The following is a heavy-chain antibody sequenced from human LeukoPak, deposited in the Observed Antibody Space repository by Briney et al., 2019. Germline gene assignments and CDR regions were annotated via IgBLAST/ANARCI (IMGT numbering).Heavy chain of an antibody. Sequence: GGSRRLSFTASGLPLGDYARSWIRRAPGKGLEWVGFIRSKAYGETADYAASVKGRFTISRDDSKAIAYLQMNSLKTEDTAVYHCTRDRGAYNLYDYWGQGTLVTVSS. CDR2: IRSKAYGETA. CDR1: GLPLGDYA. D-gene: IGHD1-1*01. V-gene: IGHV3-49*03. CDR3: TRDRGAYNLYDY. J-gene: IGHJ4*02.